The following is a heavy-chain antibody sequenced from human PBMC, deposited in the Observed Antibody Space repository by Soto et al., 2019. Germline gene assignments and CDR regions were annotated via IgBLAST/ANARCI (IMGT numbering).Heavy chain of an antibody. CDR2: IYYSGST. Sequence: PSETLSLTCTVSGGSVSSGSYYWSWIRQPPGKGLEWIGYIYYSGSTNYNPSLKSRVTISVDTSKNQFSLKLSSVTAADTAVYYCARESTPLGRDGYDWGQGTLVTVSS. V-gene: IGHV4-61*01. D-gene: IGHD5-12*01. J-gene: IGHJ4*02. CDR3: ARESTPLGRDGYD. CDR1: GGSVSSGSYY.